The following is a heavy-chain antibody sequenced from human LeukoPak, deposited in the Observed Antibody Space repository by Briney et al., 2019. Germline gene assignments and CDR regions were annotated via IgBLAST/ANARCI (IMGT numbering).Heavy chain of an antibody. Sequence: SETLSLTCAVYGGSFSGYYWSWIRQPPGKGLEWIGEINHSGSTNYNPSLKSRVTISVDTSKNQFSLKLSSVTAADTAVYYCARGGERYCSGGSCYDGFDYWGQGTLVTVSS. D-gene: IGHD2-15*01. CDR1: GGSFSGYY. J-gene: IGHJ4*02. CDR2: INHSGST. CDR3: ARGGERYCSGGSCYDGFDY. V-gene: IGHV4-34*01.